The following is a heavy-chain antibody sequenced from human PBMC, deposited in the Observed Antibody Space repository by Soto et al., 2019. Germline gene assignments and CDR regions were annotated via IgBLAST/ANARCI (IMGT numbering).Heavy chain of an antibody. Sequence: AWSLRLSCASSGYTFSSYAMNWVRQAPGNGLEWVSGISGSGGSTYYTDSVKGRFTISRDNAKNSLFLQMNSLRPEDTALYYCAKDMKWGGTTTIHYFDSWGQGTQVTGPS. CDR2: ISGSGGST. D-gene: IGHD2-21*02. CDR1: GYTFSSYA. CDR3: AKDMKWGGTTTIHYFDS. J-gene: IGHJ4*02. V-gene: IGHV3-23*01.